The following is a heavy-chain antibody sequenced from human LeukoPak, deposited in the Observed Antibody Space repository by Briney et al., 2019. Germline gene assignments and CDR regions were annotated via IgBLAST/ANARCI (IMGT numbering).Heavy chain of an antibody. CDR1: GCSFTSYW. D-gene: IGHD3-22*01. Sequence: GESLKISCKGSGCSFTSYWIGWVRQMPGKGLGWMGIIYPGDSDTRYSPSFQGQVTISADKSISTAYLQWSSLKASDTAMYYCARGYYYDSSGYYSGDAFDIWGQGTMVTVSS. CDR3: ARGYYYDSSGYYSGDAFDI. CDR2: IYPGDSDT. J-gene: IGHJ3*02. V-gene: IGHV5-51*01.